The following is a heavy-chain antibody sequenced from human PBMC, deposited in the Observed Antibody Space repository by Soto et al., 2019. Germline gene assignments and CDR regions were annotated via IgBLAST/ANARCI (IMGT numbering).Heavy chain of an antibody. CDR2: IYHSGST. Sequence: QLQLQESGSGLVKPSQTLSLTCAVSGGSISSGGYSWSWIRQPPGKGLEWIGYIYHSGSTYYNPSLKSRVTISVDRSKNQFSLKLSSVTAADTGVYYCARGDSRDYYYYGMDVWGQGTTVTVSS. J-gene: IGHJ6*02. V-gene: IGHV4-30-2*01. CDR3: ARGDSRDYYYYGMDV. CDR1: GGSISSGGYS. D-gene: IGHD5-18*01.